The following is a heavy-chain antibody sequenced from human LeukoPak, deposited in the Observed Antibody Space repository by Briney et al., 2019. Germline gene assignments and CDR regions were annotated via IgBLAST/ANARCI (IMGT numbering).Heavy chain of an antibody. Sequence: SQTLSLTCALSGDSVSSNSAAWNWLRQSPSRGLEWLGRTYYRSKWYNDYAVSVKSRITINPDTSKNQFSLQLNSVTPEDTAVYYCARGTHHNLYYFDYWGQGTLVTVSS. CDR3: ARGTHHNLYYFDY. CDR2: TYYRSKWYN. V-gene: IGHV6-1*01. CDR1: GDSVSSNSAA. D-gene: IGHD1-1*01. J-gene: IGHJ4*02.